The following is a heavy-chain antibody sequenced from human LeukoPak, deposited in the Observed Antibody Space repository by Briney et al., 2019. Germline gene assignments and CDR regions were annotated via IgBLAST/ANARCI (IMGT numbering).Heavy chain of an antibody. D-gene: IGHD1-7*01. CDR1: GGTFSSYA. CDR2: IIPIFATP. Sequence: ASVKVSCKSSGGTFSSYAISWVRQAPGQGLEWMGGIIPIFATPNYAQKFQGRVTITADESTSTAYMELRSLRSDDTAVYYCARVTLHYWNYAPGDDYWGQGTLVTVSS. V-gene: IGHV1-69*13. J-gene: IGHJ4*02. CDR3: ARVTLHYWNYAPGDDY.